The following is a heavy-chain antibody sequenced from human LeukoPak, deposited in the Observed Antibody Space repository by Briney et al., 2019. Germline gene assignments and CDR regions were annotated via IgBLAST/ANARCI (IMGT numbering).Heavy chain of an antibody. J-gene: IGHJ5*02. Sequence: PSETLSLTCTVSGGSISSYYWSWIRQPPGKGLEWIGYIYYSGSTNYNPSLKSRVTISVDTSKNQFSLKLSSVTAADTAVYYCARQIYYYDSSGYSCPKFDPWGQGTLVTVSS. CDR3: ARQIYYYDSSGYSCPKFDP. CDR2: IYYSGST. D-gene: IGHD3-22*01. V-gene: IGHV4-59*01. CDR1: GGSISSYY.